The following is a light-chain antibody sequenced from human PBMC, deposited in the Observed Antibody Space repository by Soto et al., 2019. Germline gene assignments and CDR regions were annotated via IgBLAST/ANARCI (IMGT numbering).Light chain of an antibody. V-gene: IGKV1-39*01. J-gene: IGKJ2*01. CDR3: QQSYSTQYT. CDR1: QSISSY. CDR2: AAS. Sequence: DIQMTQSPSSLSASVGDRVTITCRASQSISSYLNWYQQKPGQAPKLLIYAASSLQSGVPSRFSGSGSGTDFTLTISSLQPEDFATYYCQQSYSTQYTFGQGTKLEIK.